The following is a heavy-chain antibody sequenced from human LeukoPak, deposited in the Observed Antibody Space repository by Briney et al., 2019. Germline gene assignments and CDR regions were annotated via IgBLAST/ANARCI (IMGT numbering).Heavy chain of an antibody. Sequence: SETLSLTCTLSGGSFSSYYWSWIRQPPGKGLEWIGYIYYSGSTNYNPSLKSRVTISVDTSKNQFSLKLSSVTATDTAVYYCARAGTTERGVARFDPWGQGTLVTVSS. CDR1: GGSFSSYY. CDR2: IYYSGST. V-gene: IGHV4-59*01. J-gene: IGHJ5*02. D-gene: IGHD4-17*01. CDR3: ARAGTTERGVARFDP.